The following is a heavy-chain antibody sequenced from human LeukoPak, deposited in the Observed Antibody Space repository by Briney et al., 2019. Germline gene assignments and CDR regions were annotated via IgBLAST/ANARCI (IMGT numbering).Heavy chain of an antibody. CDR3: ARDAELGGFDY. V-gene: IGHV3-21*01. CDR2: ISSSSSYI. Sequence: PGGSLRLSCAASGFTFSSYSMNRVRQAPGKGLEWVSSISSSSSYIYYADSVKGRFTISRDNAKNSLYLQMNSLRAEDTAVYYCARDAELGGFDYWGQGTLVTVSS. J-gene: IGHJ4*02. CDR1: GFTFSSYS. D-gene: IGHD7-27*01.